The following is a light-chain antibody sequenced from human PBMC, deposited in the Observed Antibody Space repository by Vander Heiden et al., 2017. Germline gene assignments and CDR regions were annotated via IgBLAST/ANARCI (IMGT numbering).Light chain of an antibody. V-gene: IGKV1-5*03. Sequence: DIQMTQSPSTLSPSVGDRVTITCRASQSVSSWLAWYQQKPGQAPKLLIYKASSLESGVPSRFSGSGSGTEFTLTISSLQPDDFATYYCQQENSCPFTFGQGTKLEIK. J-gene: IGKJ2*01. CDR3: QQENSCPFT. CDR2: KAS. CDR1: QSVSSW.